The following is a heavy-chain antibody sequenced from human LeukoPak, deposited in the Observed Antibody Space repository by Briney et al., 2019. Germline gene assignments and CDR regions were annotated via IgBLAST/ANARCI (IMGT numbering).Heavy chain of an antibody. J-gene: IGHJ4*02. CDR1: GVSISRFY. CDR3: VQTPGWPGFDY. Sequence: PSETLSLTCTTSGVSISRFYWSWVRQPPSKVLKWIANIYNGVPTFFNPSLRSGATISVDTSKGQFPLQLASVPAADTAVYYCVQTPGWPGFDYWGQGILVTVSS. D-gene: IGHD6-19*01. V-gene: IGHV4-4*09. CDR2: IYNGVPT.